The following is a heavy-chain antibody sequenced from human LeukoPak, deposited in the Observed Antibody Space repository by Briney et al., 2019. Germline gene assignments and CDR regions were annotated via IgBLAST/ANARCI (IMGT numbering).Heavy chain of an antibody. D-gene: IGHD4-11*01. Sequence: GSLRLSCAASGFTFSHCMNWVRQAPGKGLEWISYIGISSGNTKYADSVKGRFTISGDNAKDSLYLQMNSLRVEDTAVYYCARDHNYAFDNWGQGTLVTVSS. J-gene: IGHJ4*02. CDR1: GFTFSHC. CDR3: ARDHNYAFDN. CDR2: IGISSGNT. V-gene: IGHV3-48*04.